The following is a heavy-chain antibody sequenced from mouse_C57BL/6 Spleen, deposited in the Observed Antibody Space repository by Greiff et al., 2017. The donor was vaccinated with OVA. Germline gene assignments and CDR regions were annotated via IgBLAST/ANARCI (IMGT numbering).Heavy chain of an antibody. CDR3: IRLGFDY. J-gene: IGHJ2*01. Sequence: VKLQQSGAELVRPGASVTLSCKASGYTFTDYEMHWVKQTPVHGLEWIGAIDPETGGTAYNQKFKGKAILTADKTSSTAYMELRSLTSEDSAVYYCIRLGFDYWGQGTTLTVSS. V-gene: IGHV1-15*01. CDR2: IDPETGGT. CDR1: GYTFTDYE. D-gene: IGHD4-1*01.